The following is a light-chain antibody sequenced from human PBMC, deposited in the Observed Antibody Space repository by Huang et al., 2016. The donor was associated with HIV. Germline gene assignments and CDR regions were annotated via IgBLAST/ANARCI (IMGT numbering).Light chain of an antibody. CDR1: QSISAS. V-gene: IGKV3-15*01. CDR3: QQYNNWPLT. Sequence: EKVMTQSPATLSLSPGERASLSCRASQSISASLAWYHQKPGQAPRLLIYGASARATGVPARFSGSGSGTEFTLTISSLQSEDFGVYYCQQYNNWPLTFGGGTKVEIK. CDR2: GAS. J-gene: IGKJ4*01.